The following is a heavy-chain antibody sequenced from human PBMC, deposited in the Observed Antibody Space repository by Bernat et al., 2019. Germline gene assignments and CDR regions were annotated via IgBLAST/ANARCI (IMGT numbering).Heavy chain of an antibody. V-gene: IGHV7-4-1*01. J-gene: IGHJ4*02. CDR2: INTNTGNP. CDR1: GYTFTSYA. CDR3: ARDHDF. Sequence: QVQLVQSGSELKKPGASVKVSCKAPGYTFTSYAMNWVRQAPGQGLEWMGWINTNTGNPTYAQGFTGRYVLSLDNSDSTAFLQIGSLKDDGTAVYYCARDHDFWGQGTLVTVSS.